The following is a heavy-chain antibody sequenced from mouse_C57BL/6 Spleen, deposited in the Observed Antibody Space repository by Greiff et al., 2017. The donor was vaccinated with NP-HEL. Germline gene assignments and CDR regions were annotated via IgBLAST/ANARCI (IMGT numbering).Heavy chain of an antibody. J-gene: IGHJ4*01. V-gene: IGHV1-55*01. Sequence: QVQLQQSGAELVKPGASVKMSCKASGYTFTSYWITWVKQRPGQGLEWIGDVYPGSGSTNYNEKFKSKATLTVDTSSSTAYMQLSSLTSEDSAVYYCARPDDYDDGNYAMDYWGQGTSVTVSS. D-gene: IGHD2-4*01. CDR1: GYTFTSYW. CDR3: ARPDDYDDGNYAMDY. CDR2: VYPGSGST.